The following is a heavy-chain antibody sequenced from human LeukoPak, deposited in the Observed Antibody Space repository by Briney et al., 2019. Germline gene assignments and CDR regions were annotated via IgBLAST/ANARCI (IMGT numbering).Heavy chain of an antibody. V-gene: IGHV4-59*11. CDR1: GGSISSHY. D-gene: IGHD5-18*01. J-gene: IGHJ4*02. Sequence: SETLSLTRTVSGGSISSHYWSWIRQPPGKGLEWIGYIYYSGSTNYNPSLKSRVTISVDTSKNQFSLKLSSVAAADTAVYYCARDADTAMVRYFDYWGQGTLVTVSS. CDR2: IYYSGST. CDR3: ARDADTAMVRYFDY.